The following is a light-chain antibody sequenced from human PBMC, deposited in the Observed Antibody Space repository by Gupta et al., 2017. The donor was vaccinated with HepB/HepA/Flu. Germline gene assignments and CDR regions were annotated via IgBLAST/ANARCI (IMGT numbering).Light chain of an antibody. V-gene: IGKV3-11*01. J-gene: IGKJ4*01. CDR2: DAS. CDR1: QSVSSY. CDR3: QQRSNWPLT. Sequence: EIVLTQSPATLSLSPGERATLSCRASQSVSSYLAWYQQKPGQAPRLLIYDASNRANGIPARFSGSGSGTEFTLTISSREPEDFAVYYCQQRSNWPLTFGWGTKVEIK.